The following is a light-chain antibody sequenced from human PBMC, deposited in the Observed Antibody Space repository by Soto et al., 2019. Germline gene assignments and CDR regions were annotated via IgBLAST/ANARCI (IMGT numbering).Light chain of an antibody. CDR3: CSSAGDSTSAVV. CDR2: EVI. V-gene: IGLV2-23*02. J-gene: IGLJ2*01. Sequence: QSALTQPASVSGSPGQSITISCTGTSSDVGNYNLVSWYQQHPGTAPKLIIYEVIKRPSGVSNRVSGSKSGNTASLTISGLQAEDEADYFCCSSAGDSTSAVVLGGGTKLTVL. CDR1: SSDVGNYNL.